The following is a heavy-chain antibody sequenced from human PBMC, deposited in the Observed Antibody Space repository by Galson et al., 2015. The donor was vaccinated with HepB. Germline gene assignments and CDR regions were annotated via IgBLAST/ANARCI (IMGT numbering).Heavy chain of an antibody. D-gene: IGHD7-27*01. CDR1: GYTFTSYG. CDR3: ARAPNRGAFDI. V-gene: IGHV1-18*01. J-gene: IGHJ3*02. Sequence: SVKVSCKASGYTFTSYGINWVRQAPGQGLEWMGWVSANNGNTNYAQKLQGRVTMTTDTSTSTAHMELSSLRSDDTAVYYCARAPNRGAFDIWGQGTMVTVSS. CDR2: VSANNGNT.